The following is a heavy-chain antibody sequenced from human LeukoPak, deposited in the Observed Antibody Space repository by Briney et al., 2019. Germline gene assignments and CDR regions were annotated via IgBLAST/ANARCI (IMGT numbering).Heavy chain of an antibody. CDR3: AREMGYYDSSGYYSDAFDI. CDR1: GYTFTVYY. Sequence: ASVTVSCKASGYTFTVYYMHWVRQAPGQGLEWMGWINPNSGGTNYAQKFQGRVTMTRDTSISTAYMELSRLRSDDTAVYYCAREMGYYDSSGYYSDAFDIWGQGTMVTVSS. J-gene: IGHJ3*02. CDR2: INPNSGGT. D-gene: IGHD3-22*01. V-gene: IGHV1-2*02.